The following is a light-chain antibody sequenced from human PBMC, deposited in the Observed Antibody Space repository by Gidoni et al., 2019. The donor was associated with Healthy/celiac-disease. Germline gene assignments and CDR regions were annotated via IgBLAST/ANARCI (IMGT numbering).Light chain of an antibody. V-gene: IGLV2-14*03. J-gene: IGLJ2*01. CDR3: SSYTSSSTLV. Sequence: QSALTHPASVSGSPGHPITISCTGTSSDVGGYNYVSWYQHHPGKAPKLMIYDVSNRPSVVSNRLSGSKSGNTASLTISGLQAEDEADYYCSSYTSSSTLVFGGGTKLTVL. CDR1: SSDVGGYNY. CDR2: DVS.